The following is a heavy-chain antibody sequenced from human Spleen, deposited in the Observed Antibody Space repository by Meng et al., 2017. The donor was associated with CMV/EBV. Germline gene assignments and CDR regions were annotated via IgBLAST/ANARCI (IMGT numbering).Heavy chain of an antibody. J-gene: IGHJ4*02. CDR2: INHSGST. CDR1: GGSFSGYY. CDR3: ARGVGATEGDY. D-gene: IGHD1-26*01. Sequence: LTWAVYGGSFSGYYWSWIRQPPGKGLEWIGEINHSGSTNYNPSLKSRVTISVDTSKNQFSLKLSSVTAADTAVYYCARGVGATEGDYWGQGTLVTVSS. V-gene: IGHV4-34*01.